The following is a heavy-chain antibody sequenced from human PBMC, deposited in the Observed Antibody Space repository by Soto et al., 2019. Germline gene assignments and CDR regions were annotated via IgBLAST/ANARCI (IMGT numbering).Heavy chain of an antibody. CDR3: ARATSGYYYGMDV. CDR1: GGPISSSSYY. Sequence: QVQLQESGPGLVKPSETLSLTCTVSGGPISSSSYYGGWIRQPPGKGLEWIGSIYYSGSTYYNPSLKSRVTISVDTFKNQFSLKLSSVTAADTAVYYCARATSGYYYGMDVWGQGTTVTVSS. CDR2: IYYSGST. D-gene: IGHD5-12*01. J-gene: IGHJ6*02. V-gene: IGHV4-39*01.